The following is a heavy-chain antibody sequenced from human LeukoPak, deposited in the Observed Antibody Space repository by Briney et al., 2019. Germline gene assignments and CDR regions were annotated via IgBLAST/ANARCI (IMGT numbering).Heavy chain of an antibody. CDR2: VYHSGTT. Sequence: SETLSFTCTVSGGSISSSSYYWGWIRQPPGKGLEWIGYVYHSGTTNYNPSLKSRVAISVDTSRNQFSLKLSSMTAADTAVYYCARGSTRADDYWGQGTLVTVSS. CDR1: GGSISSSSYY. J-gene: IGHJ4*02. CDR3: ARGSTRADDY. V-gene: IGHV4-61*05. D-gene: IGHD2/OR15-2a*01.